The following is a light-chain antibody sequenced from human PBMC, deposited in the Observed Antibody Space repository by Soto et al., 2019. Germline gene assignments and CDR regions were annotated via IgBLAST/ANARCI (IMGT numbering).Light chain of an antibody. CDR1: QSVISSH. V-gene: IGKV3-20*01. CDR2: SSS. J-gene: IGKJ1*01. Sequence: VLTQSPGTLSLSPGERATLSCRASQSVISSHFAWYQQKPGQAPRLLISSSSIRATGVPERFSGSGSGTAFTLTISRLEPEDSAVYCCHQYGNSPLTFGQGTKVDIK. CDR3: HQYGNSPLT.